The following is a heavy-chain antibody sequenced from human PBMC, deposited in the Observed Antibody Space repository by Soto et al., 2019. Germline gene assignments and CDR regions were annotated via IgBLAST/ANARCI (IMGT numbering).Heavy chain of an antibody. D-gene: IGHD4-17*01. J-gene: IGHJ6*02. CDR1: GFTFSYYG. Sequence: GGSLRLSCAASGFTFSYYGMHWVRQAPGKGLECVAVIWYDGSNKFYADSVKGRFTISRDNSKNTLYLQMNSLRAEDTAVYYCARVDYPKYYYGMDVWGQGTTVTVSS. CDR2: IWYDGSNK. V-gene: IGHV3-33*01. CDR3: ARVDYPKYYYGMDV.